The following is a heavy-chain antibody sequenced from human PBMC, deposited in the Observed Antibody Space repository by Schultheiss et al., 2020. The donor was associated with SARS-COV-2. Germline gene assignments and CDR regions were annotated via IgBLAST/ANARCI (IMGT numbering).Heavy chain of an antibody. D-gene: IGHD3-3*01. J-gene: IGHJ6*02. Sequence: ETLSLTCTVSGGSISSSSYYWSWIRQPPGKGLEWIGSIYYSGSTYYNPSLKSRVTISVDTSKNQFSLKLSSVTAADTAVYYCARDVSGRRYYYGMDVWGQGTTVTVSS. CDR3: ARDVSGRRYYYGMDV. CDR2: IYYSGST. CDR1: GGSISSSSYY. V-gene: IGHV4-39*07.